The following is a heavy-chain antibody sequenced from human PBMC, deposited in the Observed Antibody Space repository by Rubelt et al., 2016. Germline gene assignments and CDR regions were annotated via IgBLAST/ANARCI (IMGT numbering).Heavy chain of an antibody. Sequence: QVQLQESGPGLVKPSETLSLTCTVPGGSISSYYWSWIRQPPGKGLEWIGYIYYSGSPNYNPSLKSRVTISVDTSKNQFSLKLGCVTGADTAVYYCARRYYGSGSAAFDIWGQGTMVTVSS. CDR1: GGSISSYY. V-gene: IGHV4-59*12. D-gene: IGHD3-10*01. CDR2: IYYSGSP. J-gene: IGHJ3*02. CDR3: ARRYYGSGSAAFDI.